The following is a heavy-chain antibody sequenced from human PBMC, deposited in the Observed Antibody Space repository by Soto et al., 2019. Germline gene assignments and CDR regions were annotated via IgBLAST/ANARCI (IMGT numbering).Heavy chain of an antibody. Sequence: ASVKVSCKASGGTFSSYAISWVRQAPGQGLEWMGGIIPIFGTANYAQKFQGRVTITADESTSTAYMELSSLRSEDTAVYYCARAPGDTAMVTSSGGFDPWGQGTLVTVSS. J-gene: IGHJ5*02. CDR3: ARAPGDTAMVTSSGGFDP. CDR1: GGTFSSYA. V-gene: IGHV1-69*13. D-gene: IGHD5-18*01. CDR2: IIPIFGTA.